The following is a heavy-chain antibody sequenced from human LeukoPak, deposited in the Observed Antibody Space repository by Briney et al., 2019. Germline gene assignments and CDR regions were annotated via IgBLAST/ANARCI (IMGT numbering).Heavy chain of an antibody. J-gene: IGHJ4*02. CDR3: AKGSLGSWYYFDY. V-gene: IGHV3-23*01. CDR2: FGRSGSDT. D-gene: IGHD6-13*01. Sequence: PGGSLRLFCAASGFTFGTSAMSWVRQAPGKGPEWVSTFGRSGSDTYYSDSVKGRFTIFRDNSKNTLYLQMNSLRDEDTAVYYCAKGSLGSWYYFDYWGQGTLVTVSS. CDR1: GFTFGTSA.